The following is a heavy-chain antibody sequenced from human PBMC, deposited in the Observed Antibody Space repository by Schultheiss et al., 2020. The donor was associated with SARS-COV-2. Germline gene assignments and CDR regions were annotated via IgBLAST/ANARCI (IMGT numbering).Heavy chain of an antibody. CDR2: IKSKTDGGTT. CDR1: GLTFSNAW. J-gene: IGHJ4*02. Sequence: GESLKISCAASGLTFSNAWMSWVRQAPGKGLEWVGRIKSKTDGGTTDYAAPVKGRFTISRDDSKNTLYLQMNSLKTEDTAVYYCTTDRLGQKYSSSYFDYWGQGTLVTGSS. D-gene: IGHD6-6*01. V-gene: IGHV3-15*01. CDR3: TTDRLGQKYSSSYFDY.